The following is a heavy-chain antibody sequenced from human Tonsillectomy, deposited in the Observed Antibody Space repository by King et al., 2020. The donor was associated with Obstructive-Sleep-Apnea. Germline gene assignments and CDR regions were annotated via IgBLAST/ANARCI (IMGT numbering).Heavy chain of an antibody. D-gene: IGHD3-3*01. CDR2: ISGSGGST. CDR1: GFTFSSYA. J-gene: IGHJ4*02. Sequence: QLVQSGGGLVQPGGSLRLSCAASGFTFSSYAMSWVRQAPGKGLEWVSAISGSGGSTYYADSVKGRFTISRDNSKTTLYLQMNSLRAEDTAVYYCAKDPNYDFWSGYYYDYWGQGTLVTVSS. V-gene: IGHV3-23*04. CDR3: AKDPNYDFWSGYYYDY.